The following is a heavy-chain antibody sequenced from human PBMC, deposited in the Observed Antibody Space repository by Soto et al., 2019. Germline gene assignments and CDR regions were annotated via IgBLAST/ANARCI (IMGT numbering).Heavy chain of an antibody. CDR3: ARAAGEQWLMQYYCEL. CDR2: ISYDGSNK. Sequence: GGSLRLACAASGFTFSSYAMHWVCQAPGKGLVWVALISYDGSNKYYADSVMGRFTISRDNSKSTLFLQMNSLRAEDTAVYYCARAAGEQWLMQYYCELWRQGTLVTVSS. J-gene: IGHJ4*02. D-gene: IGHD6-19*01. CDR1: GFTFSSYA. V-gene: IGHV3-30-3*01.